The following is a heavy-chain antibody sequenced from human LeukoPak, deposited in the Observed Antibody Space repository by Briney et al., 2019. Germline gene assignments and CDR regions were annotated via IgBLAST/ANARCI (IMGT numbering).Heavy chain of an antibody. V-gene: IGHV5-51*01. D-gene: IGHD6-19*01. CDR3: ARFLIAVAGTVKYFDL. Sequence: KSGESLKISCKGSGYSFTSYWIAGVRQMPGKGLEWMGIIYPGDSDTRYSPSFQGQVTISADKSISTAYLQWSSLKASDTAMYYCARFLIAVAGTVKYFDLWGRGTLVTVSS. J-gene: IGHJ2*01. CDR2: IYPGDSDT. CDR1: GYSFTSYW.